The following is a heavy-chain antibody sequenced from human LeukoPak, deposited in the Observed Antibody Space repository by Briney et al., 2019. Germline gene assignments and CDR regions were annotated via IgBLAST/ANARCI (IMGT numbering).Heavy chain of an antibody. CDR2: SYPADSDT. D-gene: IGHD3-22*01. J-gene: IGHJ4*02. Sequence: GESLKIPCKGSGYSFTSYWIAWVRQMPGKGLEWMWISYPADSDTRYSPSFQGQVTNSADKSISTAYLQLSSLNASHTTIYYCARTYYYDSNPFDSWGPGTLVTASS. CDR1: GYSFTSYW. V-gene: IGHV5-51*01. CDR3: ARTYYYDSNPFDS.